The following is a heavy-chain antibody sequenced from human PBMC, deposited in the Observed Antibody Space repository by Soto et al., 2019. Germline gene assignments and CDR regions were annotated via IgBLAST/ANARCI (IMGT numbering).Heavy chain of an antibody. J-gene: IGHJ4*02. CDR1: GFSFRDYT. CDR2: ILSNYNT. V-gene: IGHV3-23*05. Sequence: EVQLLESGGGLVQPGGSLTLSCAASGFSFRDYTMSWVRQAPGKVLDSISVILSNYNTYYTDSVRGRFTTSRDSSKNTXYLXXXXLXXEDXXXYXXXXXXXXYFDYWGQGALVTVSS. CDR3: XXXXXXYFDY.